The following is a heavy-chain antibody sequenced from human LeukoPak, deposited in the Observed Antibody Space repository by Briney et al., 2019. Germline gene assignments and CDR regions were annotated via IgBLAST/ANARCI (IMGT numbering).Heavy chain of an antibody. V-gene: IGHV1-69*05. J-gene: IGHJ5*02. Sequence: SVKVSCKASGGTFSSYAISWVRQAPGQGLEWMGRIIPIFGTANYAQKFQGRVTITTDESTSTAYMELSSLRSEDTAVYYCARGPIAARPYNWFDPWGQGTLVTVSS. CDR2: IIPIFGTA. CDR3: ARGPIAARPYNWFDP. D-gene: IGHD6-6*01. CDR1: GGTFSSYA.